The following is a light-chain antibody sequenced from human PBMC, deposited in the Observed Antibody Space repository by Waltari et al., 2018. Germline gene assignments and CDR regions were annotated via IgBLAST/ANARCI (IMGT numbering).Light chain of an antibody. CDR1: SSDVGGYNY. J-gene: IGLJ1*01. V-gene: IGLV2-14*03. CDR3: SSYTSSSTLYV. CDR2: DVS. Sequence: GQSITISCTGASSDVGGYNYVPWYQQHPGKAPKLMIYDVSNRPSGVSNRFSGSKSGNTASLTISGLQAEDEADYYCSSYTSSSTLYVFGTGTKVTVL.